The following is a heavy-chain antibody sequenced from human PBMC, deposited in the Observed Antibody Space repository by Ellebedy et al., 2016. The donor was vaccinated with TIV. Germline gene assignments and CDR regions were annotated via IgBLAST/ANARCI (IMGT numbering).Heavy chain of an antibody. CDR2: IINTGSRT. CDR3: AKGRGGGSDSSAPRYYFDY. CDR1: GFTFSSYA. V-gene: IGHV3-23*01. J-gene: IGHJ4*02. Sequence: GESLKISCAASGFTFSSYAMSWVRQAPGKGLEWVSTIINTGSRTYYADSVEGRFIISRDNSKKTPYLQMNSLRAEDTAVYYSAKGRGGGSDSSAPRYYFDYWGLGTLVTVSS. D-gene: IGHD3-22*01.